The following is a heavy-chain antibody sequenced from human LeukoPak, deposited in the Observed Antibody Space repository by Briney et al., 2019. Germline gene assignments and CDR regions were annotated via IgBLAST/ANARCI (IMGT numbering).Heavy chain of an antibody. J-gene: IGHJ3*02. V-gene: IGHV4-4*02. D-gene: IGHD3-9*01. CDR2: IYTSGSI. CDR1: GGSISSSNW. CDR3: ARDRLTGYSGEAAFDI. Sequence: SGTLSLTCAVSGGSISSSNWWSWVRQPPGKGLEWIGRIYTSGSINYNPSLKSRVTISLDTSKSLFSLKLSSVTAADTAVYYCARDRLTGYSGEAAFDIWGQGTMVTVSS.